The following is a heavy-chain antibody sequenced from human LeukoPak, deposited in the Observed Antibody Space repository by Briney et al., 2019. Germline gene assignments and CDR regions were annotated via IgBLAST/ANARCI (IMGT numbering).Heavy chain of an antibody. CDR2: IYHTGST. CDR3: ARGGGIITSGIDY. J-gene: IGHJ4*02. V-gene: IGHV4-38-2*01. Sequence: SETLSLTCGVSGYSISRGYYWAWIRQPPGKGLEWIGTIYHTGSTYYTPSLGSRVTISVDTSKNEFSLNLNSVTAADTAVYYCARGGGIITSGIDYWGQGALVTVSS. D-gene: IGHD3-10*01. CDR1: GYSISRGYY.